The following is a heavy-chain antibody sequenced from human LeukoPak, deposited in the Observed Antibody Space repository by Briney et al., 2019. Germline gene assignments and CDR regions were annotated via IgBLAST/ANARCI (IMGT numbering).Heavy chain of an antibody. CDR1: GYTFTGYY. J-gene: IGHJ5*02. CDR3: ARGLFGGWFDP. D-gene: IGHD3-10*01. V-gene: IGHV1-46*01. Sequence: ASVKVSCKASGYTFTGYYMHWVRQAPGQGLEWMGIINPSGGSTSYAQKFQGRVTMTRDMSTSTVYMGLSSLRSEGTAVYYCARGLFGGWFDPWGQGTLVTVSS. CDR2: INPSGGST.